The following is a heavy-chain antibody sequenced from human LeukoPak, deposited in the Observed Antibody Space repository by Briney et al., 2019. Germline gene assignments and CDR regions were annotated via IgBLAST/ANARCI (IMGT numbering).Heavy chain of an antibody. CDR3: ARDMAPDYGILTGPHTWFDP. CDR1: GGTFSSYA. CDR2: IIPIFGTA. V-gene: IGHV1-69*06. J-gene: IGHJ5*02. Sequence: ASVKVSCKASGGTFSSYAISWVRQAPGQGLEWMGGIIPIFGTANYAQKFQGRVTITADKSTSTAYMELSSLRSEDTAVYYCARDMAPDYGILTGPHTWFDPWGQGTLVTVSS. D-gene: IGHD3-9*01.